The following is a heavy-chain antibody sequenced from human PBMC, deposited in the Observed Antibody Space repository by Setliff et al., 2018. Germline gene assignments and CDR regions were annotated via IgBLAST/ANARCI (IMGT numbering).Heavy chain of an antibody. CDR3: ARTCSGSGCYAGLES. V-gene: IGHV3-48*01. D-gene: IGHD2-15*01. Sequence: GGSLRLSCAASGFTFSRYAMNWVRQTPGKGLEWVSYISASSANIQYADSVRGRFTVSRDNARNSLYLQMNSLRGDDAAVYYCARTCSGSGCYAGLESWGQGTPVTVSS. J-gene: IGHJ4*02. CDR1: GFTFSRYA. CDR2: ISASSANI.